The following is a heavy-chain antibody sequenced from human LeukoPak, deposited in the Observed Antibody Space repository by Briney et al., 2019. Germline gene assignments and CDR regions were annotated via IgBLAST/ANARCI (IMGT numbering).Heavy chain of an antibody. J-gene: IGHJ5*02. CDR2: INPNSGGT. V-gene: IGHV1-2*02. CDR3: ARDLGFCSGGSCDFDP. CDR1: GYTFTGYY. D-gene: IGHD2-15*01. Sequence: ASVKVSCKASGYTFTGYYMHWVRQAPGQGLEWMGWINPNSGGTNYAQKLQGRVTMTRDTSISTAYMELSRLRSDDTAVYYCARDLGFCSGGSCDFDPWGQRTLVTVSS.